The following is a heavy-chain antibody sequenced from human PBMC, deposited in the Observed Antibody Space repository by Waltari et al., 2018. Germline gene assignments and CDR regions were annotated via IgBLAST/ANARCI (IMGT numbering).Heavy chain of an antibody. CDR1: GYTFTGYY. CDR3: ARVADCSSTSCYYWYFDL. J-gene: IGHJ2*01. D-gene: IGHD2-2*01. CDR2: INPNSSGT. Sequence: QVQLVQSGAEVKKPGASVKVSCKASGYTFTGYYMHWVRQAPGQGLEWRGRINPNSSGTNHAQKFQGRVTMTRDTSISTAYMELSRLRSDDTAVYYCARVADCSSTSCYYWYFDLWGRGTLVTVSS. V-gene: IGHV1-2*02.